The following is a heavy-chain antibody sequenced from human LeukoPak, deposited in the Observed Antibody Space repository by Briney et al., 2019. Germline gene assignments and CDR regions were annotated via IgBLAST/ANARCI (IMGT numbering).Heavy chain of an antibody. D-gene: IGHD3-3*01. CDR3: AKDPVDSLEWLFHFDY. CDR1: GFTFSSYA. J-gene: IGHJ4*02. CDR2: ISGSGGST. Sequence: GGSLRLSCAASGFTFSSYAMSWVRQAPGKGLEWVSAISGSGGSTYYADSVKGRFTISRDNSKNTLYLQMNSLRAEDTAVYYCAKDPVDSLEWLFHFDYWGQGTLVTVSP. V-gene: IGHV3-23*01.